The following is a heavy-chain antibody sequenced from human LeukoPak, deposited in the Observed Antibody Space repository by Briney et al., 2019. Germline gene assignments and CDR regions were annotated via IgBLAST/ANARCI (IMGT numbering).Heavy chain of an antibody. J-gene: IGHJ3*02. V-gene: IGHV3-23*01. CDR1: GFTFNIHG. CDR3: AKEYLTYCGGDCSDAFDI. CDR2: IGPSGDKT. D-gene: IGHD2-21*02. Sequence: GGTLRLSCAASGFTFNIHGMNWVRQAPGKGPEWGSGIGPSGDKTYYADSVKGRFTISRDNSKNTLYLQMNSLRAEDTAVYYCAKEYLTYCGGDCSDAFDIWGQGTMVTVSS.